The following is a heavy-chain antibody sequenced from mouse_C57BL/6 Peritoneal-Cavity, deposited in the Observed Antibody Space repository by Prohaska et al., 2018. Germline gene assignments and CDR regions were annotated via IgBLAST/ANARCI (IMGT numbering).Heavy chain of an antibody. CDR1: GFTFSGFW. J-gene: IGHJ1*03. CDR3: MTYDSKRWYFVV. Sequence: EVQLLETGGGLVQPGGSRGLSCEGSGFTFSGFWMSWVRQTPGKTLEWIGDINSDGSEINYEPSIKDRFTIFRDNDKSTLYLQMSNLRAEHTVTYFCMTYDSKRWYFVVCGIGTAFTVSS. CDR2: INSDGSEI. D-gene: IGHD2-12*01. V-gene: IGHV11-2*01.